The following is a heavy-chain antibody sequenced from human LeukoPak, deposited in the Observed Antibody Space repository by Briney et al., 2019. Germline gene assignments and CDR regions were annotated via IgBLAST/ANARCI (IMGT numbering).Heavy chain of an antibody. V-gene: IGHV1-2*02. Sequence: ASVKVSCKASGYTFTGYYMHWVRQAPGQGLEWMGWINPNSGGTNYAQKFQGRVTITADKSTSTAYTELSSLRSEDTAVYYCAREQQQPLTYYYMDVWGKGTTVTVSS. CDR2: INPNSGGT. CDR3: AREQQQPLTYYYMDV. J-gene: IGHJ6*03. CDR1: GYTFTGYY. D-gene: IGHD6-25*01.